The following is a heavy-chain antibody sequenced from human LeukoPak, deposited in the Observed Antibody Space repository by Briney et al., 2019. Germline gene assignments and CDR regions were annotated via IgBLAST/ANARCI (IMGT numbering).Heavy chain of an antibody. CDR3: AKTPRDMVRGVIITYYFDY. CDR2: IPFDGSNE. Sequence: GGSLRLSCAASGFTLTSYNMHWVRQAPGQGLEWVAFIPFDGSNEDYADSVKGRFTISRDNSKNTLYLQMNSLRAEDTAVYYCAKTPRDMVRGVIITYYFDYWGQGTLVTVSS. D-gene: IGHD3-10*01. J-gene: IGHJ4*02. CDR1: GFTLTSYN. V-gene: IGHV3-30*02.